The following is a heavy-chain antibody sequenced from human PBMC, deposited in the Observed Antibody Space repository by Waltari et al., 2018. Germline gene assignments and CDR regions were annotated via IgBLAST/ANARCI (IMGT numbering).Heavy chain of an antibody. Sequence: QVQLVQSGAEVKKPGASVKVSCKASGYTFTGYYMHWVRQAPGQGLEWIGYIYYSGSTNYNPSLKSRVTISVDTSKNQFSLKLSSVTAADTAVYYCARGNGITMVRGVPIDYWGQGTLVTVSS. CDR2: IYYSGST. V-gene: IGHV4-59*07. CDR1: GYTFTGYY. J-gene: IGHJ4*02. CDR3: ARGNGITMVRGVPIDY. D-gene: IGHD3-10*01.